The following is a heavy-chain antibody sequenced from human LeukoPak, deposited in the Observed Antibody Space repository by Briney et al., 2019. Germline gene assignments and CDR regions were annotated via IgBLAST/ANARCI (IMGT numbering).Heavy chain of an antibody. CDR3: ARDETNGFDS. D-gene: IGHD1-14*01. J-gene: IGHJ5*01. CDR2: INSRSTYI. V-gene: IGHV3-21*01. Sequence: GGSLRLSCGASGFTFSNYNMNWVRRAPGEGLEWVSSINSRSTYIFYADSVMGRFTISRDNAKNSLFLQMNSLRAEDTAVYYCARDETNGFDSWGQGTLVTVSS. CDR1: GFTFSNYN.